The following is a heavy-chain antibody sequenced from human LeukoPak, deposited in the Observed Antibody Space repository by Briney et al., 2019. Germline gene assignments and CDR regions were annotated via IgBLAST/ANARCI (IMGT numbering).Heavy chain of an antibody. CDR2: MSPNSGNT. Sequence: GASVKVSCKASGYTFTSYDINWVRQATGQGLEWMGWMSPNSGNTGYAQKFQGRVTITRNTSISTAYMELSSLRSEDTAVYYCARGDYDFWSGYYTNTNWFDPWGQGTLVTVSS. CDR1: GYTFTSYD. CDR3: ARGDYDFWSGYYTNTNWFDP. V-gene: IGHV1-8*03. D-gene: IGHD3-3*01. J-gene: IGHJ5*02.